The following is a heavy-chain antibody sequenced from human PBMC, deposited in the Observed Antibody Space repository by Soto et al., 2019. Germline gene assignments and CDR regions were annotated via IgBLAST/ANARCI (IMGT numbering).Heavy chain of an antibody. D-gene: IGHD2-2*01. J-gene: IGHJ6*02. CDR3: AGGGNYCSSTSCHYYYGMDV. Sequence: GASVKVSCKASGYTFTSYGISWVRQAPGQGLEWMGWISAYNGNTNYAQKLQGRVTMTTDTSTGTAYMELRSLRSDDTAVYYCAGGGNYCSSTSCHYYYGMDVWGQGTTVTVSS. CDR2: ISAYNGNT. CDR1: GYTFTSYG. V-gene: IGHV1-18*01.